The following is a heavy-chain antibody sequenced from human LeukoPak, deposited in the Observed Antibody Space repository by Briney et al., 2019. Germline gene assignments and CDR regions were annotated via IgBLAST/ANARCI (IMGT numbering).Heavy chain of an antibody. D-gene: IGHD3-10*01. J-gene: IGHJ4*02. V-gene: IGHV3-48*03. CDR3: ARDSSVRGVLRY. CDR1: GFTFSSYE. Sequence: PGGSLRLSCAASGFTFSSYEMNWVRQAPGKGLGWVSYISSSGSTIYYADSVKGRFTISRDNAKNSLYLQMISLRAEDTAVYYCARDSSVRGVLRYWGQGTLVTVSS. CDR2: ISSSGSTI.